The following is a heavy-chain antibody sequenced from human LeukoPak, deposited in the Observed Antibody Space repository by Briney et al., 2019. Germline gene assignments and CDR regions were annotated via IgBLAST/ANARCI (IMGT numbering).Heavy chain of an antibody. D-gene: IGHD1-1*01. V-gene: IGHV1-69*04. CDR3: ATRGFGWNDAGPKVDDAFDI. J-gene: IGHJ3*02. CDR1: GGTFSSYA. CDR2: IIPILGIA. Sequence: SVKVSCKASGGTFSSYAISWVRQAPGQGLEWMGRIIPILGIANYAQKFQGRVTITADKSTSTAYMELSSLRSEDTAVYYCATRGFGWNDAGPKVDDAFDIWGQGTMVTVSS.